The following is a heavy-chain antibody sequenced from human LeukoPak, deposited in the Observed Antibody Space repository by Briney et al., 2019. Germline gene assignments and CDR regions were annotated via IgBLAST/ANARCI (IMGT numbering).Heavy chain of an antibody. CDR2: INHSGST. V-gene: IGHV4-34*01. CDR3: ARATSYYYYYMDV. D-gene: IGHD2-2*01. J-gene: IGHJ6*03. Sequence: SETLSLTCAVYGGSFSGYYWSWIRQPPGKGLEWIGEINHSGSTNYNPSLKSRVTISVDTSKNQFSLKLSSVTAADTAVYYCARATSYYYYYMDVWGKGTTVTVSS. CDR1: GGSFSGYY.